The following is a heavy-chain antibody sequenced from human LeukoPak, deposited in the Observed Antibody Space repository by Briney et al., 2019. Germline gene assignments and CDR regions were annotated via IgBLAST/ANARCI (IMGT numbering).Heavy chain of an antibody. CDR3: ARHRIYSSSWYGSTPYYMDV. Sequence: PSETLSLTCAVYGGSFSGYYWSWIRQPPGKGLEWIGEINHSGSTNYNPSLKSRVTISVDTSKNQFSLKLSSVTAADTAVYYCARHRIYSSSWYGSTPYYMDVWGKGTTVTISS. CDR2: INHSGST. J-gene: IGHJ6*03. D-gene: IGHD6-13*01. V-gene: IGHV4-34*01. CDR1: GGSFSGYY.